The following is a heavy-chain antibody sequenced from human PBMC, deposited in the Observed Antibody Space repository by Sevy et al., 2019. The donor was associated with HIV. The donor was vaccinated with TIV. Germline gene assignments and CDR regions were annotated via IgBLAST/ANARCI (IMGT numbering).Heavy chain of an antibody. CDR3: AKDRAASGPGWYFDL. CDR2: INWNSGRT. J-gene: IGHJ2*01. V-gene: IGHV3-9*01. Sequence: GGSLRLSCAASGFTFDDFAMHWVRQSPGKGLEWVSGINWNSGRTEYADSGKGRFTISRHNTKDSLYLQMHSLRHEDTAFYYCAKDRAASGPGWYFDLWGRGTLVTVSS. D-gene: IGHD6-13*01. CDR1: GFTFDDFA.